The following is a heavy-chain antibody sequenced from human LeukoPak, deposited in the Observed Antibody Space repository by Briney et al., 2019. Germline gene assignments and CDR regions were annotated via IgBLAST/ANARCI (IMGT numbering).Heavy chain of an antibody. J-gene: IGHJ4*02. CDR2: IYSGGST. CDR3: ARGVPADGFDY. V-gene: IGHV4-4*07. D-gene: IGHD2-2*01. CDR1: GGSISSYW. Sequence: SETLSLTCTVSGGSISSYWWSWIRQPAGKGLEWIGRIYSGGSTSYNPSLKSRVTMSVDTSKNQFSLKLSSVTAADTAVYYCARGVPADGFDYWGQGTQVTVSS.